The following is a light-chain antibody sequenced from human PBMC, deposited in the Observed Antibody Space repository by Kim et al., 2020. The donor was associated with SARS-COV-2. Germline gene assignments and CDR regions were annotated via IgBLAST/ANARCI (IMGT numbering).Light chain of an antibody. Sequence: EIVLTQSPGTLSLSPGEGATLSCRASQTITSTSLAWYQQKPGQAPRLLIYGVSIRATGIPDRFSGSGSGTHFTLTISSLEPEDFAVYYCQQYVNSRTFGQGTKVDIK. J-gene: IGKJ1*01. CDR1: QTITSTS. CDR2: GVS. CDR3: QQYVNSRT. V-gene: IGKV3-20*01.